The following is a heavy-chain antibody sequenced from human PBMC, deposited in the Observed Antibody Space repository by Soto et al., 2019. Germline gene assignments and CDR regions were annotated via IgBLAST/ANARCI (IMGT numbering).Heavy chain of an antibody. V-gene: IGHV4-30-2*01. CDR2: IYHSGST. D-gene: IGHD3-10*01. CDR3: ARRYGSGSFDY. Sequence: SETLSLTCAVSGGSISSGGYFWSWIRQPPGKGLEWIGYIYHSGSTYYNPSLKSRVSISGDTSKNQFSLKLSSVTAADTAVYYCARRYGSGSFDYWGQGTLVT. CDR1: GGSISSGGYF. J-gene: IGHJ4*02.